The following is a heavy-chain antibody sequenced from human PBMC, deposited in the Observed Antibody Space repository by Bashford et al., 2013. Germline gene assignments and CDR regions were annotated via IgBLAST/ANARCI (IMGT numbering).Heavy chain of an antibody. CDR1: GFTFSSYA. CDR3: AKEVNSGWYKGFDY. V-gene: IGHV3-23*01. J-gene: IGHJ4*02. D-gene: IGHD6-19*01. Sequence: GSLRLSCAASGFTFSSYATSWVRQAPGKGLEWVSAISGSGGSTYYADSVKGRFTISRDNSKNTLYLQMDSLRAEDTAVYYCAKEVNSGWYKGFDYWGQGTLVTSPQ. CDR2: ISGSGGST.